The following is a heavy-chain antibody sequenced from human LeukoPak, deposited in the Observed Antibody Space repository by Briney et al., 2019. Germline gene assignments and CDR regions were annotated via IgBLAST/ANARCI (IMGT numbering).Heavy chain of an antibody. CDR2: INPNSGGT. Sequence: ASVKVSCKASGYTFTGYYMHWVRQAPGQGPEWMGWINPNSGGTDYAQKFQGRVTMTRDTSINTAYMGLSSLRSDDTAVYYCARGRYCSDGNCYHNWFDHWGQGTLVTVSS. J-gene: IGHJ5*02. CDR1: GYTFTGYY. CDR3: ARGRYCSDGNCYHNWFDH. D-gene: IGHD2-15*01. V-gene: IGHV1-2*02.